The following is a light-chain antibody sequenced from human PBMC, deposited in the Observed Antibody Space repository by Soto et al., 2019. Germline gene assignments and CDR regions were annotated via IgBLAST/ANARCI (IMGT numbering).Light chain of an antibody. CDR2: DAS. CDR1: QSVSSY. CDR3: QPHSNWLA. J-gene: IGKJ4*01. Sequence: EIVLTQSPATLSLSPGERATLSCRASQSVSSYLAWYQQKPGQAPRLLIYDASNRATGIPARFSGSGSGTDFTLTISILAAEDSAFYSRQPHSNWLASGGGTKVEIK. V-gene: IGKV3-11*01.